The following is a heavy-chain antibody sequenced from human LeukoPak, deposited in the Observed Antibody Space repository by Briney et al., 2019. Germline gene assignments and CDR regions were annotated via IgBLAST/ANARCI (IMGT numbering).Heavy chain of an antibody. D-gene: IGHD3-3*02. Sequence: PGGSLRLSCAASGFIFSNYAMSWVRQAPARGLEWVSSLRGDGETFYADSVKGRFTLSRDDSRNTVYLQLNNLRVEDTAVYYCAKASWVSSADAFLWGQGTLVTVSS. CDR3: AKASWVSSADAFL. CDR1: GFIFSNYA. CDR2: LRGDGET. V-gene: IGHV3-23*01. J-gene: IGHJ4*02.